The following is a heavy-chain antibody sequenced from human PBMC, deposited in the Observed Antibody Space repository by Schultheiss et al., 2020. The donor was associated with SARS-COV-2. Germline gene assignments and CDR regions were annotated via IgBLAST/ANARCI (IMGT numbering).Heavy chain of an antibody. CDR1: GGSISSSSYY. CDR2: IYYSGST. Sequence: GSLRLSCTVSGGSISSSSYYWGWIRQPPGKGLEWIGSIYYSGSTYYNPSLKSRVTISVDTSKNQFSLKLSSVTAADTAVYYCARHEGGAAPDIWGQGTTVTVSS. CDR3: ARHEGGAAPDI. D-gene: IGHD6-6*01. V-gene: IGHV4-39*01. J-gene: IGHJ6*02.